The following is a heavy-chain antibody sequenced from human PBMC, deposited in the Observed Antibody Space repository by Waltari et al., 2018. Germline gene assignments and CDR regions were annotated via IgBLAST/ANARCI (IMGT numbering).Heavy chain of an antibody. V-gene: IGHV1-2*02. D-gene: IGHD2-21*01. CDR1: GYTFTGYY. J-gene: IGHJ4*02. CDR3: AREKRCGELYFDY. CDR2: INPNIGGT. Sequence: QVQLVQSGAEVKKPGASVMVSCKASGYTFTGYYIHWVRQAPGQGLEWMGWINPNIGGTNDAQKFQGRVTMTRDTSIYTAYMELSRLTSDDTAVYYCAREKRCGELYFDYWGQGTLVTVSS.